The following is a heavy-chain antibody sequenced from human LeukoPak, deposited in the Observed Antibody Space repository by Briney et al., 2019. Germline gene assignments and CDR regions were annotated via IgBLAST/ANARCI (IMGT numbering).Heavy chain of an antibody. Sequence: GGSLRLSCAASGFTFSSYSMNWVRQAPGKGLEWVSSISSSSSSYIYYADSVKGRFTISRDNSKNTLYLQMNSLRAEDTAVYYCARDSGHDYFDYWGQGTLVTVSS. V-gene: IGHV3-21*01. D-gene: IGHD1-14*01. CDR1: GFTFSSYS. CDR3: ARDSGHDYFDY. CDR2: ISSSSSSYI. J-gene: IGHJ4*02.